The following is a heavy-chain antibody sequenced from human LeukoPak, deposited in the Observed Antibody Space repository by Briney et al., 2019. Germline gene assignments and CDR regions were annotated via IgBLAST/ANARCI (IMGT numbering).Heavy chain of an antibody. Sequence: SETLSLTCTLSGGSISTYYWSWIRQPPGKGLEWIGYIYHSGSTNYNPSLKSRVTISVDTSKNQFSLKLSSVTAADTAVYYCARGGGYASPIGYWGQGHLVTVSS. D-gene: IGHD5-12*01. J-gene: IGHJ4*02. CDR1: GGSISTYY. V-gene: IGHV4-59*01. CDR2: IYHSGST. CDR3: ARGGGYASPIGY.